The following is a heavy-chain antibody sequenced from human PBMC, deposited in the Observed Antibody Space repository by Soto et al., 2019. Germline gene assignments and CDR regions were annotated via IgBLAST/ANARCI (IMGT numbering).Heavy chain of an antibody. CDR3: ARDYPDQSIAARDYYYYYMDV. CDR2: IYSGGST. J-gene: IGHJ6*03. D-gene: IGHD6-6*01. CDR1: GFTVSSNY. Sequence: GGSLRLSCAASGFTVSSNYMSWVRQAPGKGLEWVSVIYSGGSTYYADSVKGRFTISRDNSKNTLYLQMNSLRAEDTAVYYCARDYPDQSIAARDYYYYYMDVWGKGTTVTVSS. V-gene: IGHV3-66*01.